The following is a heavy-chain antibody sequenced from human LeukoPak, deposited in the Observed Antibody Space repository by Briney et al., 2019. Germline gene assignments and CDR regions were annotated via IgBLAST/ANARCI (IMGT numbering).Heavy chain of an antibody. CDR1: GFTFSSYA. CDR3: ARVDSGSYLHPIDY. V-gene: IGHV3-30*04. D-gene: IGHD1-26*01. J-gene: IGHJ4*02. CDR2: ISYDGSNK. Sequence: PGGSLRLSCAASGFTFSSYAMHWVRQAPGKGLEWVAVISYDGSNKYYADSVKGRFTISRDNSKNTLYLQMNSLRAEDTAVYYCARVDSGSYLHPIDYWGQGTLVTVSS.